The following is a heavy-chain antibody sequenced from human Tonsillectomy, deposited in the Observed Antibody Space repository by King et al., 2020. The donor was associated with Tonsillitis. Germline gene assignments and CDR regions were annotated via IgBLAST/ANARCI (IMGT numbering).Heavy chain of an antibody. J-gene: IGHJ4*02. CDR1: GGTFSSFA. V-gene: IGHV1-69*01. D-gene: IGHD5-18*01. CDR3: ARRQPLPLSLNYFDY. Sequence: QLVQSGAEVTKPGSSVKVSCKASGGTFSSFAISWVRQAPGQGLEWMGEIIPVFGCTHHAQGFQGRVTITADDYTSTAYMELSSLRSEDTAVYYCARRQPLPLSLNYFDYWGQGTLVTVSS. CDR2: IIPVFGCT.